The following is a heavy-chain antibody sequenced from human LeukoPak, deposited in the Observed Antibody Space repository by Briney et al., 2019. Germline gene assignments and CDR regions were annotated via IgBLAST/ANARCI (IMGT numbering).Heavy chain of an antibody. D-gene: IGHD4-17*01. V-gene: IGHV4-59*01. CDR2: IYYRGST. Sequence: SETLSLTCTVSGGSINNYYWSWVRQPPGKGLEWIGYIYYRGSTNYNPPLKSRVTFSVDTSKNQFSLKLNSVTAADTAVYYCARGGDYGDLRYFDYWGQGTLVTVSS. J-gene: IGHJ4*02. CDR1: GGSINNYY. CDR3: ARGGDYGDLRYFDY.